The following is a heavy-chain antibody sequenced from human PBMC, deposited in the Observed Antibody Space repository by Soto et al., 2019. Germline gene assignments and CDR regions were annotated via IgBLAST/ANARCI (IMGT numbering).Heavy chain of an antibody. V-gene: IGHV3-33*01. D-gene: IGHD6-19*01. CDR2: IWYDGSNK. CDR3: ASGSNSSGWLYNWFDP. Sequence: GGSLRLSCAASGFTFSSYGMHWVRQAPGKGLEWVAVIWYDGSNKYYADSVKGRFTISRDNSKNTLYLQMNSMRAEDTDVYYCASGSNSSGWLYNWFDPWGQGTLVTVSS. J-gene: IGHJ5*02. CDR1: GFTFSSYG.